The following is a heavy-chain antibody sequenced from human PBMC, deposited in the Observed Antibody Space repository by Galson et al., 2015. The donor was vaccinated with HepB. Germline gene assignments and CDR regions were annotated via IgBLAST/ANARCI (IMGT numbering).Heavy chain of an antibody. V-gene: IGHV3-30*04. CDR3: AREGFYSGYYYDSSGKRDTGFIDY. D-gene: IGHD3-22*01. J-gene: IGHJ4*02. CDR1: GFTFSSYA. Sequence: SLRLSCAASGFTFSSYAMHWVRQAPGKGLEWVAVISYDGSNKYYADSVKGRFTISRDNSKNTLYLQMNSLRAEDTAVYYCAREGFYSGYYYDSSGKRDTGFIDYWGQGTLVTVSS. CDR2: ISYDGSNK.